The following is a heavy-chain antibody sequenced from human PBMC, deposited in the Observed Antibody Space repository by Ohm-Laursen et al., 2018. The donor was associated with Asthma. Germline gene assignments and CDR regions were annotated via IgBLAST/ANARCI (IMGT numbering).Heavy chain of an antibody. Sequence: SLRLSCTASGFPSSRYAIHWVRQIPGKGLEWVASISTASSFIYYADSVRGRFTTSRDNARNSVYLQMNSLRAEDTALYYCARIGPEWELPGREYSLHHWGEGTLVTVSS. V-gene: IGHV3-21*01. D-gene: IGHD1-26*01. CDR1: GFPSSRYA. CDR2: ISTASSFI. J-gene: IGHJ1*01. CDR3: ARIGPEWELPGREYSLHH.